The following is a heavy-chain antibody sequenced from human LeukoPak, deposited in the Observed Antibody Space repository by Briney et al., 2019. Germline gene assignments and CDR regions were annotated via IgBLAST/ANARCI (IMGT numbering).Heavy chain of an antibody. CDR2: IKQDGSEE. CDR1: GFTFSTFW. V-gene: IGHV3-7*01. CDR3: ATGSIWSNYYYYMGV. J-gene: IGHJ6*03. Sequence: GGSLRLSCAASGFTFSTFWMTWVRQAPGKGLEWVANIKQDGSEEYYVDSVLGRFTISRDNAKNSLYLQLNSLRAEDTALYYCATGSIWSNYYYYMGVWGLGTPVTDSS. D-gene: IGHD6-13*01.